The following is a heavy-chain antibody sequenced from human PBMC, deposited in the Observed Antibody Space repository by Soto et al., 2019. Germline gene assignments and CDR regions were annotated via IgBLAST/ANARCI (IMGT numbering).Heavy chain of an antibody. D-gene: IGHD2-2*01. V-gene: IGHV3-33*01. Sequence: QVQLVESGGGVVQPGRSLRLSCAASGFTFSSYGMHWVRQAPGKGLEWVAVIWYDGSNKYYADSVKGRFTISRDNSKNMLYLQMNSLRAEDTAVYYCAREYCSSTSCYYYFDYWGQGTLVTVSS. CDR1: GFTFSSYG. J-gene: IGHJ4*02. CDR3: AREYCSSTSCYYYFDY. CDR2: IWYDGSNK.